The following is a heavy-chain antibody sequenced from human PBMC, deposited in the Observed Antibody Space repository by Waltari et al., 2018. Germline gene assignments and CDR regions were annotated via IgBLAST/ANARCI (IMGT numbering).Heavy chain of an antibody. Sequence: EVQLVQSGVEVKKSGESLKISCKASGYTFTSYWNGWGRQMPGKGLEWMGIIYPGDSETRYSPSFQGQVTISADKSISTAYLQWSSLKASDTAMYYCARHYQMSTLDYWGQGTLVTVSS. V-gene: IGHV5-51*01. D-gene: IGHD3-16*02. CDR2: IYPGDSET. CDR3: ARHYQMSTLDY. CDR1: GYTFTSYW. J-gene: IGHJ4*02.